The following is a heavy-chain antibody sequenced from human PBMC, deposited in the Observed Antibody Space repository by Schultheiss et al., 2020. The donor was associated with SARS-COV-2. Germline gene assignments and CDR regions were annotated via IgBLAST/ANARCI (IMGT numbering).Heavy chain of an antibody. CDR3: ARVHYGDPNWFDP. D-gene: IGHD4-17*01. CDR2: IIPIFGTA. V-gene: IGHV1-69*06. CDR1: GGTFSSYA. J-gene: IGHJ5*02. Sequence: SVKVSCKASGGTFSSYAISWVRQAPGQGLEWMGGIIPIFGTANYAQKFQGRVTITADKSTSTAYMELSSLRSEDTAVYYCARVHYGDPNWFDPWGQGTLVTVSS.